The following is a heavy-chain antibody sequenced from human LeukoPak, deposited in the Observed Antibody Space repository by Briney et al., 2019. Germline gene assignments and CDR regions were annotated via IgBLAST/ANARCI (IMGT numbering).Heavy chain of an antibody. D-gene: IGHD3-9*01. CDR1: GYTFTSYG. CDR2: ISAYNGNT. Sequence: ASVKVSCKASGYTFTSYGISWVRQAPGQGLEWMGWISAYNGNTNYAQKLQGRVTMTTDTSTSTAYMELRSLRSDDTAVYYCARGSVRYFDWLSRTQNWFDPWGQGTLVTVSS. CDR3: ARGSVRYFDWLSRTQNWFDP. V-gene: IGHV1-18*01. J-gene: IGHJ5*02.